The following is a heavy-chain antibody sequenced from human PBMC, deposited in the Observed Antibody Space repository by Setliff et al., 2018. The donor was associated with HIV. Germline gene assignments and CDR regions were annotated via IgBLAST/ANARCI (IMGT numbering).Heavy chain of an antibody. CDR1: GGSFTSYT. V-gene: IGHV1-69*02. D-gene: IGHD3-10*01. Sequence: GASVKVSCKASGGSFTSYTFSWVRQAPGQGLEWMGRIIPIVTIAHYAEQFVGRVTITADKSTSTTYMELSTLRSGDTAVYYCARTGGFGEFRSIVSNVWGQGTTVTVSS. CDR3: ARTGGFGEFRSIVSNV. CDR2: IIPIVTIA. J-gene: IGHJ6*02.